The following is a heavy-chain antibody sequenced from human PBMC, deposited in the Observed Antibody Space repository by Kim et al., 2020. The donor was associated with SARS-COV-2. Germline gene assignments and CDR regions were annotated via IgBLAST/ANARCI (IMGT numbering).Heavy chain of an antibody. J-gene: IGHJ4*02. CDR3: TTDAFWGSGWYRY. CDR1: GFTFSNAW. V-gene: IGHV3-15*01. CDR2: IKSKTDGGTT. D-gene: IGHD6-19*01. Sequence: GGSLRLSCAASGFTFSNAWMSWVRQAPGKGLEWVGRIKSKTDGGTTDYAAPVKGRFTISRDDSKNTLYLQMNSLKTEDTAVYYCTTDAFWGSGWYRYWGQGTLVTVSS.